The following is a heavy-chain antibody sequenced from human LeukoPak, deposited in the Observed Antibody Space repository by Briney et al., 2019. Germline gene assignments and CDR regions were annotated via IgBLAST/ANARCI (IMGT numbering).Heavy chain of an antibody. CDR1: GYSFTSYW. V-gene: IGHV5-51*01. Sequence: GESLQISSKASGYSFTSYWIGWVRPMPGKGLEWMGIIYPGDSDTRYSPSFQGQVTISADKSINTAYLQWSSLKASDTAMYYCARHPYYYDSSGYYVDWFDRWGQGTLVTVS. J-gene: IGHJ5*02. CDR3: ARHPYYYDSSGYYVDWFDR. D-gene: IGHD3-22*01. CDR2: IYPGDSDT.